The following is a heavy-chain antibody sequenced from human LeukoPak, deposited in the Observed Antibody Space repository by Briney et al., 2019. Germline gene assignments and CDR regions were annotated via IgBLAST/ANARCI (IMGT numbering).Heavy chain of an antibody. Sequence: SGTLSLTCAVSGGSISSSNWWSWVRQPPGKGLEWIGEIYHRGSTNYNPSLKSRVTISVDKSKNQFSLKLNSVTAADTAVYYCARVLGGFGELFRSYGMDVWGKGTTVTVSS. D-gene: IGHD3-10*01. J-gene: IGHJ6*04. V-gene: IGHV4-4*02. CDR1: GGSISSSNW. CDR3: ARVLGGFGELFRSYGMDV. CDR2: IYHRGST.